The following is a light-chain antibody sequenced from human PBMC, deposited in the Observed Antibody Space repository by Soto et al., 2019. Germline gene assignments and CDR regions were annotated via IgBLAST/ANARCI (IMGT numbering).Light chain of an antibody. CDR1: SSDVGGYNY. J-gene: IGLJ1*01. CDR3: SSYTSSSTLEV. V-gene: IGLV2-14*01. CDR2: DVS. Sequence: QSVLTQPASVSASPGQSITISCTGTSSDVGGYNYVSWYQQHPGKAPKLMIYDVSNRPSGVSNRFSGSKSGNTASLTISGLQAEDEADYYCSSYTSSSTLEVFGTGTRSPS.